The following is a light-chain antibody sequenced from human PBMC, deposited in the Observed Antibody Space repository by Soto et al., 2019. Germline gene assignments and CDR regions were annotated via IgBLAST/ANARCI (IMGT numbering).Light chain of an antibody. J-gene: IGKJ2*01. Sequence: EVVLTQSPGTLSLSPGERATLSCRASQSVSNNYFAWYQQKPGQAPRLLIFGSSDRATGTPDRFSGSGSGTDLTLTISRLEPEDVAVYYCQQYGSSPPYTFGQGTKLEI. CDR3: QQYGSSPPYT. CDR2: GSS. CDR1: QSVSNNY. V-gene: IGKV3-20*01.